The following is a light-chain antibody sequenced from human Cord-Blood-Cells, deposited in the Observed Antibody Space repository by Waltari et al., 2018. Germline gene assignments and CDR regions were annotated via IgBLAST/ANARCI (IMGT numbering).Light chain of an antibody. V-gene: IGLV3-10*01. CDR2: EDR. CDR1: ALPKKY. Sequence: SYELTQPPSVSVSPGQTARITCSGDALPKKYAYWYPQKSGQAPVLVVYEDRKRPSGIPERFSGSSAGTMATLTISGAQVEDEADYYCYSTDSSGNHWVFGGGTKLTVL. J-gene: IGLJ3*02. CDR3: YSTDSSGNHWV.